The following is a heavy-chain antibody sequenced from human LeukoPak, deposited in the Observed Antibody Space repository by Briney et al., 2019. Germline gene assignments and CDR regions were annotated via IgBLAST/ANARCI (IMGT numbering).Heavy chain of an antibody. V-gene: IGHV3-23*01. D-gene: IGHD6-13*01. J-gene: IGHJ4*02. CDR2: ISGSGDST. CDR3: AKVSAAAAILFDL. Sequence: PGGTLRLSCAASGFTFSHHAMSWIRQTPGKGLEWVSTISGSGDSTYYADSVKGRFTISRDNSKNSLFVQMSNLRAEDTAVYYCAKVSAAAAILFDLWGRGVLVTASS. CDR1: GFTFSHHA.